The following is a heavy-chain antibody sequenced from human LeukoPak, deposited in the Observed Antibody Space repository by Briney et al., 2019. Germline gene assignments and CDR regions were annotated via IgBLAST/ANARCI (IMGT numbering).Heavy chain of an antibody. Sequence: GGSLRLSCAASGFTFSNYSMSWVRQAPGKGLEWVSAISGSGGSTYYADSVKGRFTISRDNPKNSLYLQMSSLRAEDTAVYYCAEILRAVVIRSSYCDYWGQGTLVTVSS. CDR3: AEILRAVVIRSSYCDY. J-gene: IGHJ4*02. CDR2: ISGSGGST. D-gene: IGHD3-22*01. CDR1: GFTFSNYS. V-gene: IGHV3-23*01.